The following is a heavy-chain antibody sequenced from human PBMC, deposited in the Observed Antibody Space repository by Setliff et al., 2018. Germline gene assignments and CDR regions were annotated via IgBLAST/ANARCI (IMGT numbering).Heavy chain of an antibody. J-gene: IGHJ6*03. D-gene: IGHD3-10*01. CDR3: ARASRFGTIKYRGDYYMDV. V-gene: IGHV7-4-1*02. Sequence: ASVKVSCKASGYTITNFALNWVRQAPGQGPEWMGWINTNSGNPTYAQGFTGRFVFSLDTSVSTAYLQISSLKAEDTAVYYCARASRFGTIKYRGDYYMDVWGKGTTVTVSS. CDR1: GYTITNFA. CDR2: INTNSGNP.